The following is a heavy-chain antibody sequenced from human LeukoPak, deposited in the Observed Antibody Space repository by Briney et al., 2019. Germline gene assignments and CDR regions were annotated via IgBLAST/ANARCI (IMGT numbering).Heavy chain of an antibody. J-gene: IGHJ4*02. Sequence: SETLSLTCAVYGGSFSGYYWSWIRQPPGKGLEWIGEINHSGSTNYNPSLKSRVTISADTSKNQFSLKLSSVTAADTAVYYCARVNTAMVYWGQGTLVTVSS. CDR3: ARVNTAMVY. V-gene: IGHV4-34*01. CDR2: INHSGST. CDR1: GGSFSGYY. D-gene: IGHD5-18*01.